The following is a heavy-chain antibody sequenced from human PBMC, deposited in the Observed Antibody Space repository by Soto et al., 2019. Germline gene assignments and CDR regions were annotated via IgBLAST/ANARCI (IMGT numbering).Heavy chain of an antibody. Sequence: TLSLTCDVSGYSISRDYFWGWIRQSPEKGLEWIASIYHSGSTYFNPSVRSRVTMSVDTSKNQVSLKLTSVTAADTAVYYCARGGYSGYDRYYFDYWGQGILVTVSS. D-gene: IGHD5-12*01. CDR2: IYHSGST. J-gene: IGHJ4*02. CDR1: GYSISRDYF. V-gene: IGHV4-38-2*01. CDR3: ARGGYSGYDRYYFDY.